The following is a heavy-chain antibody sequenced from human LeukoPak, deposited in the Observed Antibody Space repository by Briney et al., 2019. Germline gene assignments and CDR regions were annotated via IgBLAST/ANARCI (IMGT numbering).Heavy chain of an antibody. CDR2: ITSSGSGT. CDR3: AKEMGTGNFYFDY. V-gene: IGHV3-23*01. D-gene: IGHD3-10*01. J-gene: IGHJ4*02. Sequence: GGSLRLSCAASEFSFGNYAMSWVRQAPGKGLQWVSAITSSGSGTYYADSVKGRFTISRDNSKNTLYLQMDSLRAEDTAVYYCAKEMGTGNFYFDYWGQGTLVTVSS. CDR1: EFSFGNYA.